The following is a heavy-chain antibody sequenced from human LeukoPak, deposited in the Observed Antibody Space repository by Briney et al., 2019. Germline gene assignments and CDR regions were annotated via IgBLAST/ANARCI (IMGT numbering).Heavy chain of an antibody. CDR3: ARTAVRKRSPSGTYYFDY. D-gene: IGHD1-26*01. CDR2: ISSSSSYI. V-gene: IGHV3-21*01. Sequence: PGGSLRLSCAASGFTLSSYSMNWVRQTPGKGLEWVSSISSSSSYIYYADSVKGRFTISRDNAKNTLYLQMNSLRAEDTAVYYCARTAVRKRSPSGTYYFDYWGQGTLVTVSS. CDR1: GFTLSSYS. J-gene: IGHJ4*02.